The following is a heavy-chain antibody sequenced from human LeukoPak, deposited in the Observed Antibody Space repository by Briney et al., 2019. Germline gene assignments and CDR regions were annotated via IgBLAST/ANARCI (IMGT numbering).Heavy chain of an antibody. J-gene: IGHJ4*02. CDR3: ARGRYSSSFYFDY. CDR2: IYHSGST. D-gene: IGHD6-6*01. V-gene: IGHV4-30-2*01. CDR1: GGSISSGGYY. Sequence: PSQTLSLTCTVSGGSISSGGYYWSWTRQPPGKGLEWIGYIYHSGSTYYNPSLKSRVTISVDRSKNQFSLKLSSVTAADTAVYYCARGRYSSSFYFDYWGQGTLVTVSS.